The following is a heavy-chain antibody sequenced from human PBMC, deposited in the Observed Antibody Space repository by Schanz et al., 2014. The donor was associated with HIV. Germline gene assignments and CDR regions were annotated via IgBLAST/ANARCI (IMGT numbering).Heavy chain of an antibody. Sequence: QVQLVESGGGVVQPGRSLRLSCAASGFTFSSYGMHWVRQAPGKGLEWVAVISYDGSKKYYADSVKGRFTISRDNSKNTLYLQMNSLRAEDTAVYFCARALGRFRLYHLDYWGQGTLVTVSS. CDR3: ARALGRFRLYHLDY. CDR2: ISYDGSKK. J-gene: IGHJ4*02. D-gene: IGHD3-16*01. V-gene: IGHV3-30*03. CDR1: GFTFSSYG.